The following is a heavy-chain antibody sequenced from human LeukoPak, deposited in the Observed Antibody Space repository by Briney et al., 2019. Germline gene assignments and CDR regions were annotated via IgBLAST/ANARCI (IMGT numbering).Heavy chain of an antibody. CDR3: ARGLSRCSSGNCYEPNWLDS. J-gene: IGHJ5*01. CDR1: GGTFSSYA. V-gene: IGHV1-69*13. D-gene: IGHD2-2*01. Sequence: SVKVSCKASGGTFSSYAISWVRQAPGQGLEWMGGIIPIFGTANYAQKFQGRVTITADESTSTAYMELSSLTSEDTAVYYCARGLSRCSSGNCYEPNWLDSWGQGTLVTVSS. CDR2: IIPIFGTA.